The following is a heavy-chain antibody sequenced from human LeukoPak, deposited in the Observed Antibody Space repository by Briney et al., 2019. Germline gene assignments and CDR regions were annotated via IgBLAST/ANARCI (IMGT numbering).Heavy chain of an antibody. D-gene: IGHD1-26*01. CDR1: GFTFINYS. V-gene: IGHV3-21*04. Sequence: GGSLRLSCTASGFTFINYSMNWVSQAPGKGLEWVSSISTNSAFIYYADSVKGRFTISRDNSKNTLYLQMNNLRAEDTAIYYCARQVGPDYWGQGTLVTVSS. CDR2: ISTNSAFI. J-gene: IGHJ4*02. CDR3: ARQVGPDY.